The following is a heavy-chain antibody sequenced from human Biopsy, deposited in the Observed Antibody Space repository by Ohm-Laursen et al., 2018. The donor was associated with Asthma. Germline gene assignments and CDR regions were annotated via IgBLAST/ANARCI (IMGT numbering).Heavy chain of an antibody. Sequence: ASVKVSCKTSGYNFISFAMHWVRQAPGQRLEWMGWVNTGNGDTKYSQKFQGRVTITRDTSASTAYMELRSLRSEDTATYYCARTYYDFLTGQVKDVFGVWGQGTMVTVSS. CDR1: GYNFISFA. CDR3: ARTYYDFLTGQVKDVFGV. CDR2: VNTGNGDT. J-gene: IGHJ3*01. V-gene: IGHV1-3*04. D-gene: IGHD3-9*01.